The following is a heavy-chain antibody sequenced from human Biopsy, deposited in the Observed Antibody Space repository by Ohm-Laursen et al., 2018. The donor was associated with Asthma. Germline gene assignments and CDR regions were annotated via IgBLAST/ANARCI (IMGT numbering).Heavy chain of an antibody. D-gene: IGHD6-6*01. Sequence: LRLSCSASGITFSTYGMHWVRQAPGKGLEWVSFIWYDGRKKTYADSVKGRFTISRDNSKNTLYLQMNSLRAEDTAVYYCARKIAARGGMGVWGQGTTVTASS. CDR3: ARKIAARGGMGV. CDR2: IWYDGRKK. V-gene: IGHV3-33*01. J-gene: IGHJ6*02. CDR1: GITFSTYG.